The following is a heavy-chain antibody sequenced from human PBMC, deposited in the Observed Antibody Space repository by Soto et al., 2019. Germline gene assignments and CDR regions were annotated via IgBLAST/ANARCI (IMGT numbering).Heavy chain of an antibody. Sequence: PGGSLRLSCAASGFTFSSYGMHWVRQAPGKGLEWVAVIWFDGSDKYYADSVKGRFTISRDNSKNTLYLQMSSLGAEDTAVYYCARGSADFYYYGMDVWGQGTTVTVSS. CDR1: GFTFSSYG. CDR2: IWFDGSDK. CDR3: ARGSADFYYYGMDV. J-gene: IGHJ6*02. V-gene: IGHV3-33*01.